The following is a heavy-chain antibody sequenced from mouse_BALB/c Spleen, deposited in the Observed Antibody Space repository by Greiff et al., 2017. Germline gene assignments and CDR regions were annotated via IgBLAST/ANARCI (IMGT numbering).Heavy chain of an antibody. V-gene: IGHV5-17*02. Sequence: EVKVVESGGGLVQPGGSRKLSCAASGFTFSSFGMHWVRQAPEKGLEWVAYISSGSSTIYYADTVKGRFTISRDNPKNTLFLQMTSLRSEDTAMYYCARAVRDYYAMDYWGQGTSVTVSS. D-gene: IGHD2-14*01. CDR1: GFTFSSFG. CDR3: ARAVRDYYAMDY. CDR2: ISSGSSTI. J-gene: IGHJ4*01.